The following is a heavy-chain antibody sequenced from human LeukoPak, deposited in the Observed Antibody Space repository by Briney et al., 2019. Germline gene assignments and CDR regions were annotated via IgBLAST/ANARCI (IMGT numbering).Heavy chain of an antibody. J-gene: IGHJ4*02. Sequence: GESPRISCKGSGYTFVRHWISWVRQMPGEGLKWMGRIDPSDSYTDYSPSFQGHVTISVDKSVSTAYLQWSGLKASDTAIYYCARHDHYYSSGNFVRPGVYWGERALVTVSS. CDR3: ARHDHYYSSGNFVRPGVY. D-gene: IGHD3-10*01. V-gene: IGHV5-10-1*01. CDR2: IDPSDSYT. CDR1: GYTFVRHW.